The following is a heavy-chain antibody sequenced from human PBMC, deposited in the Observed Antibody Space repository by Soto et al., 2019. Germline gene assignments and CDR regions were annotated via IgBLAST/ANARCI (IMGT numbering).Heavy chain of an antibody. CDR3: ARVGHSAARLDS. CDR2: VFPRDSKT. Sequence: EVQLVQSGAEVKKPGESLKISCKASGYTFTDYWIGWVRQMPGRGLEWMGIVFPRDSKTRYSPSFQGQVTISADKSISSAYLQWSSLKASDSAMYYCARVGHSAARLDSWGQGTPVTVSS. CDR1: GYTFTDYW. D-gene: IGHD6-6*01. J-gene: IGHJ4*02. V-gene: IGHV5-51*01.